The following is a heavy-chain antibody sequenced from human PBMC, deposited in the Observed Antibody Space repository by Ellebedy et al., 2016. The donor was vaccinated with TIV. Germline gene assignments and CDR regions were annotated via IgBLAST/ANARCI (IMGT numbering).Heavy chain of an antibody. Sequence: MPSETLSLTCAVSGGSISSGDYSWSWIRQPPGKGLEWIGSVYYSGSTNYNPSLKNRVTISVDTPKNQFSLKLRSVTAADTAVYYCARQIVAAGTTVFDYWGQGTLVTVSS. J-gene: IGHJ4*02. D-gene: IGHD6-13*01. CDR3: ARQIVAAGTTVFDY. CDR2: VYYSGST. V-gene: IGHV4-61*08. CDR1: GGSISSGDYS.